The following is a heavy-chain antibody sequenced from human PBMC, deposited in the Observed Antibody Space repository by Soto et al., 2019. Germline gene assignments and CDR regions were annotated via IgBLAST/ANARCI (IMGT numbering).Heavy chain of an antibody. V-gene: IGHV1-18*01. D-gene: IGHD6-13*01. Sequence: ASVKVSCNTSGSTFTSYGIICVRQSPGQGLEWMGWISAYNGNTNYAQKLQGRVTMTTDTSTSTAYMELRSLRSDDTAVYYCARDGDYSSSWYPYYYGMDVWGQGTTVTVSS. CDR2: ISAYNGNT. J-gene: IGHJ6*02. CDR1: GSTFTSYG. CDR3: ARDGDYSSSWYPYYYGMDV.